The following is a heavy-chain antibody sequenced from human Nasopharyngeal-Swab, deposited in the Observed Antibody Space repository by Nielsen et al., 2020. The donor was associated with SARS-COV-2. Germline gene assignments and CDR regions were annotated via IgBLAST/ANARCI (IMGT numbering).Heavy chain of an antibody. CDR3: ARDPPATWYGMDV. Sequence: GESLEISCAASGFTFSSYGMHWVRQAPGKGLEWVAVIWCDGSNKYYADSVKGRFTISRDNSKNTLYLQMNSLRAEDTAVYYCARDPPATWYGMDVWGQGTTVTVSS. CDR1: GFTFSSYG. V-gene: IGHV3-33*01. CDR2: IWCDGSNK. J-gene: IGHJ6*02.